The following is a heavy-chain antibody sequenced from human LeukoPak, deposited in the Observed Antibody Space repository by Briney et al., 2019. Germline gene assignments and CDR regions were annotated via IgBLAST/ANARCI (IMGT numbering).Heavy chain of an antibody. V-gene: IGHV3-30-3*01. CDR3: ARRKGRVYYFDY. Sequence: GGSLRLSCVVSGFTFRSYAMSWVRQAPGKGLGWVAVISYDGSNKYYADSVKGRFTISRDNSKNTLYLQMNSLRAEDTAVYYCARRKGRVYYFDYWGQGTLVTVSS. J-gene: IGHJ4*02. D-gene: IGHD6-13*01. CDR2: ISYDGSNK. CDR1: GFTFRSYA.